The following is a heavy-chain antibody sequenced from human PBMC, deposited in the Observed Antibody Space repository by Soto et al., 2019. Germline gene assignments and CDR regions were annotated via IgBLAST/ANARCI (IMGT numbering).Heavy chain of an antibody. Sequence: QVQLQESGPGLVKPSETLSLTCTVSGGSISSYYWSWIRQPPGKGLEWIGYIYYSGSTNYNPSLKSLVPISVDTSKNQFSLKLSSVTAADTAVYYCARHVRRLEWLLYGFDYWGQGTLVTVSS. CDR3: ARHVRRLEWLLYGFDY. J-gene: IGHJ4*02. D-gene: IGHD3-3*01. CDR1: GGSISSYY. V-gene: IGHV4-59*08. CDR2: IYYSGST.